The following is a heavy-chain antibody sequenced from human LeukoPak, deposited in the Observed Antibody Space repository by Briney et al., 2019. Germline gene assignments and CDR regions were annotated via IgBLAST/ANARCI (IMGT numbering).Heavy chain of an antibody. Sequence: RPGRCRRLSCEASGLTSNGFMFGDIGMSWFRQGPGKGLEWVSGIDWRGANTGYADSVKGRFTISRDNGKNFLYLQMNSRRDEDTALYYCARDVAATTVAAGAFDPWGQGTLVIVTS. CDR1: GLTSNGFMFGDIG. J-gene: IGHJ5*02. D-gene: IGHD2-15*01. V-gene: IGHV3-20*04. CDR3: ARDVAATTVAAGAFDP. CDR2: IDWRGANT.